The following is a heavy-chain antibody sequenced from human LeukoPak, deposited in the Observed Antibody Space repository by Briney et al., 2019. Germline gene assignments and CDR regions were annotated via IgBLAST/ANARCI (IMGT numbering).Heavy chain of an antibody. V-gene: IGHV4-4*02. Sequence: SETLSLTCAVSGDSISSSNWWSWVRQPPGKGLEWIGEIYHSGSTNYNPSLKSRVTISVDKSKNQFSLKLSSVTAADTAVYYCARTNYYDSSGYLRFDPWGQGTLVTVSS. CDR2: IYHSGST. CDR1: GDSISSSNW. J-gene: IGHJ5*02. D-gene: IGHD3-22*01. CDR3: ARTNYYDSSGYLRFDP.